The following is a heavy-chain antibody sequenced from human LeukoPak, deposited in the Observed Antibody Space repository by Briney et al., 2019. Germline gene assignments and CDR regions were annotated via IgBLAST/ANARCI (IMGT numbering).Heavy chain of an antibody. V-gene: IGHV4-59*12. Sequence: PSETLSLTCTVSGDSISGDYWSWIRQPPGKGLEWIAFIYDSGITSYNPSLRSRLTMSVDTSKNLFSLKLTSVTAADTAVYYCVKYSGSYGSDYFDYWGQGTLVTVSS. CDR2: IYDSGIT. D-gene: IGHD1-26*01. J-gene: IGHJ4*02. CDR1: GDSISGDY. CDR3: VKYSGSYGSDYFDY.